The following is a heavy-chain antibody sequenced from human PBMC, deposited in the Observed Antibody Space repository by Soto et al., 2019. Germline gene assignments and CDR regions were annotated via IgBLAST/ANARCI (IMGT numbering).Heavy chain of an antibody. D-gene: IGHD3-22*01. CDR2: IIPIFGTA. V-gene: IGHV1-69*13. CDR1: GGTFSSYA. J-gene: IGHJ6*02. Sequence: GASVKVSCKASGGTFSSYAISWVRQAPGQGLEWMGGIIPIFGTANYAQKFQGRVTITADESTSTAYMELSGLRSEDTAVYYCARSRGSSGYDYYYYYGMDAWGQGTTVTVSS. CDR3: ARSRGSSGYDYYYYYGMDA.